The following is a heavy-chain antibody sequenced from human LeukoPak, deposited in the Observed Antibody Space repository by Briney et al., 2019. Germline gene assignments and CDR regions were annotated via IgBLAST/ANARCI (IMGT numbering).Heavy chain of an antibody. CDR1: GYTFTSYG. D-gene: IGHD3-22*01. CDR3: ARDYYYDSSGYDAFDI. Sequence: ASVKVSFKASGYTFTSYGISWVRQAPGQGLEWMGWISAYNGNTNYAQKLQGRVTMTTDTSTSTAYMELRSLRSDDTAVYYCARDYYYDSSGYDAFDIWGQGTMVTVSS. J-gene: IGHJ3*02. CDR2: ISAYNGNT. V-gene: IGHV1-18*01.